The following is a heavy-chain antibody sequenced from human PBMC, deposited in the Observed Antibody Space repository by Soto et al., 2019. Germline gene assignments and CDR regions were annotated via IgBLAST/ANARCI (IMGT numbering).Heavy chain of an antibody. CDR2: INAGNGNT. CDR1: GYTFTSYA. Sequence: ASVKVSCKASGYTFTSYAMHWVRQAPGQRLEWMGWINAGNGNTKYSQKFQGRVTITRDTSASTAYMELSSLRSEDTAVYYCARGDRSSGWYYDWGQGTLVTVSS. V-gene: IGHV1-3*01. J-gene: IGHJ4*02. CDR3: ARGDRSSGWYYD. D-gene: IGHD6-19*01.